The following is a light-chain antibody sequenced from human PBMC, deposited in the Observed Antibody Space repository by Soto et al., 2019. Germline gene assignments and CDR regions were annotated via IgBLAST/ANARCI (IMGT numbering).Light chain of an antibody. J-gene: IGLJ1*01. CDR3: SSFTNTITRYA. V-gene: IGLV2-14*01. CDR2: EVS. CDR1: SSDVGGYNS. Sequence: QSALTQPASVSGSPGQSITISYTGTSSDVGGYNSVSWFQHHPGKAPKLIIYEVSYRPSGVSNRFSGSKSGDTASLTISGLQAEDQADYYCSSFTNTITRYAFGTGTKVTVL.